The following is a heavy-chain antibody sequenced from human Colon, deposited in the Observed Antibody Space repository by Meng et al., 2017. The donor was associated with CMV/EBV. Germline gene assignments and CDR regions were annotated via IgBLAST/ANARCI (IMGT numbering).Heavy chain of an antibody. J-gene: IGHJ4*02. D-gene: IGHD6-6*01. CDR1: LTFSSYA. V-gene: IGHV3-30-3*01. CDR3: ASPSIAARPMGGYFDY. CDR2: ISYDGSNK. Sequence: LTFSSYAMHWVRQAPGKGLEWVAVISYDGSNKYYADSVKGRFTISRDNSKNTLYLQMNSLRAEDTAVYYCASPSIAARPMGGYFDYWGQGTLVTVSS.